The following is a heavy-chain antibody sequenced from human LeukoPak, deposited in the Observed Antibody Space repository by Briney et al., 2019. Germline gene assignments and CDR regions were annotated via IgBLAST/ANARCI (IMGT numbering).Heavy chain of an antibody. Sequence: GGSLRLSCAASGFTFSSYAMSWLRQAPGKRLEWVSAISGSGGSTYYADSVKGRFTISRDNSKNTLYLQMNSLRAEDTAVYYCAKAGTQLVRGAFDIWGQGTMVTVSS. CDR2: ISGSGGST. CDR3: AKAGTQLVRGAFDI. CDR1: GFTFSSYA. V-gene: IGHV3-23*01. J-gene: IGHJ3*02. D-gene: IGHD6-13*01.